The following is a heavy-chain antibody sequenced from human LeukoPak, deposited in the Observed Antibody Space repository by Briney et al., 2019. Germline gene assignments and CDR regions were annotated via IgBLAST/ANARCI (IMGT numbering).Heavy chain of an antibody. Sequence: ASVKVSCKASGYTFTGYYMHWVRQAPGQGLEWMGWINPNSGGTNYAQKFQGRVTMTRDTSISTAYMELSRLRSDDTAVYYCARDGGGYYDSSGYYYFQHWGQGTLVTVSS. D-gene: IGHD3-22*01. V-gene: IGHV1-2*02. CDR1: GYTFTGYY. CDR3: ARDGGGYYDSSGYYYFQH. CDR2: INPNSGGT. J-gene: IGHJ1*01.